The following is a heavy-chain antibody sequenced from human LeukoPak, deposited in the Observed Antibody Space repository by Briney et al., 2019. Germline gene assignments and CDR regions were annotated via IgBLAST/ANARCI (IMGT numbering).Heavy chain of an antibody. V-gene: IGHV1-3*03. CDR2: ITTGRGET. CDR1: GYTFTDYA. CDR3: ARGGKQWRGGNYFDS. Sequence: ASLKGYCKASGYTFTDYALHWVLQASGQSLEWIGWITTGRGETRYSQEFQRRITFTRDTSASTVYMDLSDLRSEDTAVYYCARGGKQWRGGNYFDSWGQGTLVAASS. J-gene: IGHJ4*02. D-gene: IGHD6-19*01.